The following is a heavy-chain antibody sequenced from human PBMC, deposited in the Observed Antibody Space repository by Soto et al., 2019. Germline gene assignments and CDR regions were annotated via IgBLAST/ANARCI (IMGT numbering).Heavy chain of an antibody. J-gene: IGHJ4*02. Sequence: QVQLVQSGAEVKKPGASVKVSCKTSGFTFTNYYINWVRQAPGQGLEVMGWISAYSGNTNYAQNLQGRVTMTTDTSASTAYLVLTSLRSDDTAVYFCAMGDTYYVNWYFDYWGQGTLVTVSS. CDR1: GFTFTNYY. CDR2: ISAYSGNT. CDR3: AMGDTYYVNWYFDY. D-gene: IGHD1-1*01. V-gene: IGHV1-18*01.